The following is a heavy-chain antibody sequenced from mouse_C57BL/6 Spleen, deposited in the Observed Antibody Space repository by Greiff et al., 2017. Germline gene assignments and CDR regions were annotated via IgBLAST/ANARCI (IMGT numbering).Heavy chain of an antibody. D-gene: IGHD2-3*01. CDR1: GYTFTSYW. CDR2: INPSNGGT. Sequence: QVQLQQPGTELVKPGASVKMSCKASGYTFTSYWMHWVKQRPGKGLEWIGNINPSNGGTNYNEKFKGKATLTVDKSSSTAYMQLSSLTSEDSAVYYCPRNDAYDFDCWGQGTTLTFSS. CDR3: PRNDAYDFDC. J-gene: IGHJ2*01. V-gene: IGHV1-53*01.